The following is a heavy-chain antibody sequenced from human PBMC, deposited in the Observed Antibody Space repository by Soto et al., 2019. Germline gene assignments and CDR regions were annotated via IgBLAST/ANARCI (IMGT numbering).Heavy chain of an antibody. CDR3: ARDTSHFSDIVAVPAADYYYGMDV. V-gene: IGHV4-31*03. Sequence: SETLSLTCTVSGGSISSGGYYWSWIRQHPGKGLEWIGYIYYSGSTYCNPSLKSRVTISVDTSKNQFSLKLSSVTAADTAVYYCARDTSHFSDIVAVPAADYYYGMDVWGQGTTVTVSS. D-gene: IGHD2-2*01. J-gene: IGHJ6*02. CDR2: IYYSGST. CDR1: GGSISSGGYY.